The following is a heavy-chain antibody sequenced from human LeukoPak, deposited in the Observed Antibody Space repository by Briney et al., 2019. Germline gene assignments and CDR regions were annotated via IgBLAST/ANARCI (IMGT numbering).Heavy chain of an antibody. Sequence: SETLSLTCTVSGGSISGYYWSWLRQPAGKGLEWIGRIYTSGSTNYNPSLKSRVTMSVDTSRNQFSLKLSSVTAADTAVYYCARVSSRSGSWGFDSWGQGTLVTVSS. CDR1: GGSISGYY. V-gene: IGHV4-4*07. J-gene: IGHJ4*02. D-gene: IGHD1-26*01. CDR2: IYTSGST. CDR3: ARVSSRSGSWGFDS.